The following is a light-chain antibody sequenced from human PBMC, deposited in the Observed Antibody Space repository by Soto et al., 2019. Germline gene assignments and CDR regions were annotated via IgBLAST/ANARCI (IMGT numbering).Light chain of an antibody. Sequence: DSVLTQAQASLAVSLGERATINCKSSQSVLYSSNNKNYLAWYQQKPGQPPKLLIYWASTRESGVPDRFSGSGSGTDFTLTISSLQAEDVAVYYCQQYYSTPQTFGQGSKVDIK. CDR1: QSVLYSSNNKNY. CDR2: WAS. V-gene: IGKV4-1*01. J-gene: IGKJ1*01. CDR3: QQYYSTPQT.